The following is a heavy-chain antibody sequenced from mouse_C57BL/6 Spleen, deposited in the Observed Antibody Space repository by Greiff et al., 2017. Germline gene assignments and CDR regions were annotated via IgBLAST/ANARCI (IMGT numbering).Heavy chain of an antibody. J-gene: IGHJ4*01. D-gene: IGHD2-5*01. CDR1: GFPFSDYG. CDR3: AKGGYSNYGAMDY. CDR2: ISSGSSTI. V-gene: IGHV5-17*01. Sequence: EVQVVASGGGLVKPGGSLKLSCAASGFPFSDYGLHWVRQAPEQGLEWVAYISSGSSTIYYADTVKGRFTIYRDNAKNTLFLQMTSLRSEDTAMYYCAKGGYSNYGAMDYWGQGTSVTVSS.